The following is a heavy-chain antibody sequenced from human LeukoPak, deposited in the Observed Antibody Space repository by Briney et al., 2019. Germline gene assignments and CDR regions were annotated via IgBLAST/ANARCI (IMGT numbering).Heavy chain of an antibody. CDR3: AKRLSRGYFGKLIFDF. CDR1: GFAFNDFA. D-gene: IGHD3-9*01. V-gene: IGHV3-23*01. Sequence: GGPLRLSCAAAGFAFNDFAMSWVRQTPGKGLEWVSSITSTGESTYYADSLRGRFTISRDNSGGTLYLQMNSLRTEDSAVYYCAKRLSRGYFGKLIFDFWGQGALVTVSS. CDR2: ITSTGEST. J-gene: IGHJ4*02.